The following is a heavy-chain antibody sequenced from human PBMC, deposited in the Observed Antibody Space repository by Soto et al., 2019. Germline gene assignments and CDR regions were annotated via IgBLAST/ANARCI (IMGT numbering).Heavy chain of an antibody. J-gene: IGHJ3*02. CDR3: ARGASGANPQDGVAI. CDR2: ISYDGSSE. V-gene: IGHV3-30*14. Sequence: QVQLVESGGGVVQPGRSLRLSCAASGFTFTNYAMHWVRQAPGRGLEWVAVISYDGSSEYYADSVKGRVTFSRDNAKNTLFRQMNSVRPDDTAVYYCARGASGANPQDGVAIWAQATIV. CDR1: GFTFTNYA. D-gene: IGHD1-26*01.